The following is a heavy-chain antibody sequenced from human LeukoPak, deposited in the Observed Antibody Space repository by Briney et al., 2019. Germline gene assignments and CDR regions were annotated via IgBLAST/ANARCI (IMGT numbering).Heavy chain of an antibody. V-gene: IGHV1-18*01. D-gene: IGHD3-16*01. J-gene: IGHJ4*02. CDR1: GYTFTSYG. Sequence: GASVKVSCKASGYTFTSYGINWVRQAPGQGLEWMGWISAYNGNTDYAQKFQGRVTMTTDTSTSTAYMELRSLRSDDTAVDYCATLDDLDYWGQETLVTVSS. CDR3: ATLDDLDY. CDR2: ISAYNGNT.